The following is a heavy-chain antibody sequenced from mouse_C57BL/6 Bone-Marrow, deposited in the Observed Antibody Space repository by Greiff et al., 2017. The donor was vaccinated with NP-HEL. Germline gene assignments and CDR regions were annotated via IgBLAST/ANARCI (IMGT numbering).Heavy chain of an antibody. CDR3: SRADYDEKACFAD. CDR2: ISDGGSYT. Sequence: EVQLLQSGAGLVKPGASLKISCAASGFTFSSYAMYWVNQTHEQRLEWVATISDGGSYTHYPDNVQGRSTISRDNAKNKLYLRMSPLKSEDTAMDDCSRADYDEKACFADWGQGALVTVSA. D-gene: IGHD2-4*01. V-gene: IGHV5-4*01. J-gene: IGHJ3*01. CDR1: GFTFSSYA.